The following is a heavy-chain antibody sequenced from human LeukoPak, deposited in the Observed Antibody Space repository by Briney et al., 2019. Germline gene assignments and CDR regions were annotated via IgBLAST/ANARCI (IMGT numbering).Heavy chain of an antibody. CDR3: ARGLGLGNWEAAWFDP. Sequence: GASVKVSCKASGYIFTSYDIHWVRQATGQGLEWMGWMNPNSGNTGYAQKFQGRVTMTRNTSISTAYMELSSLRSEDTAVYYCARGLGLGNWEAAWFDPWGQGTLVTVSS. CDR1: GYIFTSYD. D-gene: IGHD7-27*01. CDR2: MNPNSGNT. V-gene: IGHV1-8*01. J-gene: IGHJ5*02.